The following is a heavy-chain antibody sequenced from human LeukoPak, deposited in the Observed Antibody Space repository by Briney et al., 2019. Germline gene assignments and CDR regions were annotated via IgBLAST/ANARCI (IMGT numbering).Heavy chain of an antibody. CDR2: IYHSGTT. D-gene: IGHD6-19*01. V-gene: IGHV4-4*02. Sequence: SETLSLTCTVSGGSISSSNWWSWVRQSPGKGLEWIGEIYHSGTTNYNPSLKSRVTISVDKSKNQFSLRLSSVTAADTAVYHCTREHGWYYFDYWGQGTLVTVSS. CDR1: GGSISSSNW. CDR3: TREHGWYYFDY. J-gene: IGHJ4*02.